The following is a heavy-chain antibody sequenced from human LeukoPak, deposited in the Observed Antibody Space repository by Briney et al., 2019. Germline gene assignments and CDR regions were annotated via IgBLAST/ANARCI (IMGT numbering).Heavy chain of an antibody. CDR2: IIPIFGTA. J-gene: IGHJ4*02. CDR3: ARGAYYDILTGYYLGYFDY. CDR1: GGTFSSYA. V-gene: IGHV1-69*13. Sequence: ASVKVSCKASGGTFSSYAISWVRQAPGQGLEWMGGIIPIFGTANYAQKFQGRVTITADESTSTAYMELSSLRSEDTAVYYCARGAYYDILTGYYLGYFDYWGQGTLVTVSS. D-gene: IGHD3-9*01.